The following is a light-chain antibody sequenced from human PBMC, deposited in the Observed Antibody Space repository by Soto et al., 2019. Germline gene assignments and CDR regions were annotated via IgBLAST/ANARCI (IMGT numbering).Light chain of an antibody. J-gene: IGKJ4*01. Sequence: EIVLTQSPATLSVSPGERATLSCRASQSVGSYLAWYQQKPGQAPRLLIYDTFNRATGIPARFSGSGSGTDFTLTISSLEPEDFAVYYCQQRSNWPLTFGGGTKVEIK. V-gene: IGKV3-11*01. CDR3: QQRSNWPLT. CDR2: DTF. CDR1: QSVGSY.